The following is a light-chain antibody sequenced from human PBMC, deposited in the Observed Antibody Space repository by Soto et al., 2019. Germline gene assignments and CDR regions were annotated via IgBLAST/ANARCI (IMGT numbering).Light chain of an antibody. Sequence: EIAMTQSPATLSVSPGERATLPCRASQSIRSSLAWYQQRPGQAPRLLIYDASTRATGIPARFSGSGSGTEFTLTISSLQSEDFAVYYCQQSNNWPFTFGPGTQVDIK. J-gene: IGKJ3*01. CDR2: DAS. CDR1: QSIRSS. CDR3: QQSNNWPFT. V-gene: IGKV3-15*01.